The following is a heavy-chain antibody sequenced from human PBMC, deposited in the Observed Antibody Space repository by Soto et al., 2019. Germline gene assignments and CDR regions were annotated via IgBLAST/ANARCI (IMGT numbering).Heavy chain of an antibody. V-gene: IGHV3-23*01. CDR2: ISGSGSSV. Sequence: EVQLLESGGGLVRPGGSLRLSCAASGFTFSHYVLSWVRQAPGRGLEWVSSISGSGSSVYLADSVRGRFAMSRDLSTNTVSLQMNSLRVEDTAIYYCAKVRATYLSASYCYYGLDVWGQGTTVTVSS. D-gene: IGHD2-21*01. J-gene: IGHJ6*02. CDR3: AKVRATYLSASYCYYGLDV. CDR1: GFTFSHYV.